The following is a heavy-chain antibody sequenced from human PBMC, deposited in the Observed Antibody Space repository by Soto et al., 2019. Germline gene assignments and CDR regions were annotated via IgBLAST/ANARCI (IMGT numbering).Heavy chain of an antibody. V-gene: IGHV4-34*01. Sequence: XGTLSLTCAVYGGSFSGHEWSWIRQPPGRGLEWIGEINLGGSTNYNPSLKSRVTISVDTSKNQCSLNLRSVTAAETAVYYCARGLPGDSSSWYDNWGEGTLVTVSS. CDR1: GGSFSGHE. D-gene: IGHD6-13*01. CDR2: INLGGST. CDR3: ARGLPGDSSSWYDN. J-gene: IGHJ5*02.